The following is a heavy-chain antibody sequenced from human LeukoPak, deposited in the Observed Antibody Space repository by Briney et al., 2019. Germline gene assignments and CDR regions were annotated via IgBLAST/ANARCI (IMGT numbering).Heavy chain of an antibody. CDR3: ARDNLRQPYYNFWSGLGAFDI. J-gene: IGHJ3*02. V-gene: IGHV3-30-3*01. D-gene: IGHD3-3*01. CDR1: GFTFSSYA. CDR2: ISYDGSNK. Sequence: GGSLRLSCAASGFTFSSYAMHWVRQAPGKGLEWVAVISYDGSNKYYADSVKGRFTISRDNSKNTLYLQMNSLRAEDTAVYYCARDNLRQPYYNFWSGLGAFDIWGQGTMVTVSS.